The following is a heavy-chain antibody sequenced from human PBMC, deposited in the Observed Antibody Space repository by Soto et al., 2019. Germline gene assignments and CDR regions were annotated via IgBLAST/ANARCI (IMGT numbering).Heavy chain of an antibody. D-gene: IGHD2-15*01. CDR2: IYWDDDK. J-gene: IGHJ4*02. Sequence: QITLKESGPTLVKPTQTLTLTCTFSGFSLSTSGVGVGWIRQPPGKALEWLALIYWDDDKRYSPSLKSRLTISKGTSKIQVVLTMTNMDPVDTAPYYCAQRPSYCSGGSFYSGFDYWGQGTLVTVSS. CDR1: GFSLSTSGVG. CDR3: AQRPSYCSGGSFYSGFDY. V-gene: IGHV2-5*02.